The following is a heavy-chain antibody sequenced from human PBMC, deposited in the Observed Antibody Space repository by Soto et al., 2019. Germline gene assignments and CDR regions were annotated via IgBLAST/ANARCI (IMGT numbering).Heavy chain of an antibody. D-gene: IGHD3-3*01. V-gene: IGHV4-4*07. CDR1: GGSISSYY. Sequence: SETLSLTCTVSGGSISSYYWSWIRQPAGKGLEWIGRIYTSGSTNYNPSLKSRVTMSVDTSKNQFSLKLSSVTAADTAVYYCARGGPYDFWSGYYNDNWFDLWGQGTLVTVSS. J-gene: IGHJ5*02. CDR2: IYTSGST. CDR3: ARGGPYDFWSGYYNDNWFDL.